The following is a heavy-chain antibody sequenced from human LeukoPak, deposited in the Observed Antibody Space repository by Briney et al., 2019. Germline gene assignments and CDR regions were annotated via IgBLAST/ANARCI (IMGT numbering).Heavy chain of an antibody. D-gene: IGHD2-2*01. Sequence: GGSLRLSCAASGFTFSSYAMSWVRQAPGKGLEWVSAISGSGGSTYYADSVKGRFTISRDNSKNTLYLQMNSLRAEDTAVYYCAKDRQPLGHCSSTSCFFDYWGQGTLVTVSS. V-gene: IGHV3-23*01. J-gene: IGHJ4*02. CDR2: ISGSGGST. CDR3: AKDRQPLGHCSSTSCFFDY. CDR1: GFTFSSYA.